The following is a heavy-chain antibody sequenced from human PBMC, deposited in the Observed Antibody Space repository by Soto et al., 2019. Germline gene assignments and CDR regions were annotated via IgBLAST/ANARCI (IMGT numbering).Heavy chain of an antibody. CDR1: GGSISSYY. Sequence: SETLSLTCTVSGGSISSYYWSWIRQPAGKGLEWIGRIYTSGSTNYNPSLKSRVTMSVDTSKNQFSLKLSSVTAADTAVYYCARDRTRYCSGGSCYSYYYGMDVWGQGTTVTVSS. J-gene: IGHJ6*02. V-gene: IGHV4-4*07. D-gene: IGHD2-15*01. CDR2: IYTSGST. CDR3: ARDRTRYCSGGSCYSYYYGMDV.